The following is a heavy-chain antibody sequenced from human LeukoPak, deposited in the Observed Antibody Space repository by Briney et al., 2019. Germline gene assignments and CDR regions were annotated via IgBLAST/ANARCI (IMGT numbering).Heavy chain of an antibody. CDR3: ARLYYDILTGYSFDY. Sequence: SETXSXTXTXXGGXISSGDYYWGWIRQPPGKGLXWIGSIYYSGSTYYNPSLKSRVTISVDTSKNQFSLKLSSVTAADTAVYYCARLYYDILTGYSFDYWGQGTLVTVSS. J-gene: IGHJ4*02. D-gene: IGHD3-9*01. V-gene: IGHV4-39*01. CDR1: GGXISSGDYY. CDR2: IYYSGST.